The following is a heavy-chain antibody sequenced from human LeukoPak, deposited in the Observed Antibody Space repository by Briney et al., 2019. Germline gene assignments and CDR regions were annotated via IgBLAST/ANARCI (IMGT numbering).Heavy chain of an antibody. D-gene: IGHD5-12*01. V-gene: IGHV4-59*01. CDR1: GVSISSYY. CDR3: ARAGGYVPYFDS. CDR2: IYYSGST. Sequence: PSETLSLTCTVSGVSISSYYWNWIRQPPGKGLEWIGYIYYSGSTNYNPSLKSRVTISVDTSKNQFSLKLSSVTAADTAVYYCARAGGYVPYFDSWGLGTLVTVSS. J-gene: IGHJ4*02.